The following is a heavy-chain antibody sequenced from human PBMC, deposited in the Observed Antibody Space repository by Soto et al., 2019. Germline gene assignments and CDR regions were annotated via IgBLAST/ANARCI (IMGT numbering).Heavy chain of an antibody. CDR1: GFTFSSYA. J-gene: IGHJ6*02. Sequence: GGSLILSCAASGFTFSSYAMHWVRQAPGKGLEWVAVISYDGSNKYYADSVKGRFTISRDNSKNTLYLQMNSLRAEDTAVYYCARDPIKSDFWSGYYYYYDRDVWGQGTTVTVSS. CDR3: ARDPIKSDFWSGYYYYYDRDV. V-gene: IGHV3-30-3*01. CDR2: ISYDGSNK. D-gene: IGHD3-3*01.